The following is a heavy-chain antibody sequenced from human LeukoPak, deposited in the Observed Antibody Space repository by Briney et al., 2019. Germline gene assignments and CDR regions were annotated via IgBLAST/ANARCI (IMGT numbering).Heavy chain of an antibody. J-gene: IGHJ4*02. D-gene: IGHD6-25*01. CDR1: GGSFSTYY. Sequence: PSETLSLTCAVYGGSFSTYYWTWIRQPPGKGLEWIGEINPSGSTNYNPSLKSRVTMSVDTPKNQFSLKLTSVTAADTAVYYCAREHLVAIAADYWGQGTLVTVSS. V-gene: IGHV4-34*01. CDR2: INPSGST. CDR3: AREHLVAIAADY.